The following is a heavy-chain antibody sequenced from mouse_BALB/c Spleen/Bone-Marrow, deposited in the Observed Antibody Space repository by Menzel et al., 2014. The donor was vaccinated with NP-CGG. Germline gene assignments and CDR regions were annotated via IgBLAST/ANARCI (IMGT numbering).Heavy chain of an antibody. CDR1: GFAFSSYD. D-gene: IGHD4-1*01. CDR2: ISSGGSYT. CDR3: ARPLTGAYFDY. V-gene: IGHV5-9*02. J-gene: IGHJ2*01. Sequence: EVQGMESGGGLVKPGGSLKLSCAASGFAFSSYDMSWARQTPEKRLGWVATISSGGSYTYYPDSVKGRFTISRDNARNTLYLQMSSLRSEDTALYYCARPLTGAYFDYWGQGTTLTVSS.